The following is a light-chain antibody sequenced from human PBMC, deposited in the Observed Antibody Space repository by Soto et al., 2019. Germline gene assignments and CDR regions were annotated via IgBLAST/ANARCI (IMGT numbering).Light chain of an antibody. Sequence: DIQMTQSPSSLSASEGDRVAITCRASQGISNYLAWYQQKLGKVPKLLIYAASTLQSGVPSRFSGSGSGTDFTLTISSLQPEDVATYYCQKCNSAPFTFGPGTKVDIK. CDR2: AAS. J-gene: IGKJ3*01. V-gene: IGKV1-27*01. CDR3: QKCNSAPFT. CDR1: QGISNY.